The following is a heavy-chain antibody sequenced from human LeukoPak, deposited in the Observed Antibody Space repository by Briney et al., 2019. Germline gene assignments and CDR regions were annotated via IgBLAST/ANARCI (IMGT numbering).Heavy chain of an antibody. CDR2: ISSSSSTI. CDR1: GFTFSSYS. V-gene: IGHV3-21*01. CDR3: ARATMVRGVNPFYYYYYGMDV. D-gene: IGHD3-10*01. Sequence: GGSLRLSCAASGFTFSSYSMNWVRQPPGKGLEWVSSISSSSSTIYYADSVKGRFTISRDNAKNSLYLQMNSLRAEDTAVYYCARATMVRGVNPFYYYYYGMDVWGQGTTVTVSS. J-gene: IGHJ6*02.